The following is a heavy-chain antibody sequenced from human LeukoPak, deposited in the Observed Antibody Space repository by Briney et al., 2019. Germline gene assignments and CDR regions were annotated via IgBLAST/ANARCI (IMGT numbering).Heavy chain of an antibody. CDR3: AEYYYDSSGNSGVAFDI. V-gene: IGHV1-2*02. CDR2: INPNSGGT. D-gene: IGHD3-22*01. J-gene: IGHJ3*02. CDR1: GYTFTGYY. Sequence: GASVKVSCKASGYTFTGYYMHWVRQAPGQGLEWMGWINPNSGGTNYAQKFQGRVTMTRDTSISTAYMELSRLRSDDTAVYYCAEYYYDSSGNSGVAFDIWGQGTMATVSS.